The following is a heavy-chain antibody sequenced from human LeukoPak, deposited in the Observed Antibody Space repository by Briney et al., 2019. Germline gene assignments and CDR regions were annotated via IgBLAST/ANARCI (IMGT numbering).Heavy chain of an antibody. CDR2: IVVSSGNT. CDR1: GFTFTSSA. V-gene: IGHV1-58*01. Sequence: GASVKVSCKASGFTFTSSAVQWVRQARGQRLEWIGWIVVSSGNTNYAQKFQERVTITRDMSTSTAYMELSSLRSEDTAVYYCAADRYGSGSPRYWGQGTLVTVSS. CDR3: AADRYGSGSPRY. D-gene: IGHD3-10*01. J-gene: IGHJ4*02.